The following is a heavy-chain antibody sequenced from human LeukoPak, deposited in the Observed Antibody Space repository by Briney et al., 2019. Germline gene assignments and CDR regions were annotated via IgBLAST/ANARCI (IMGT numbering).Heavy chain of an antibody. CDR3: ARDAGSNGMDV. CDR2: ISSSSSYI. D-gene: IGHD1-14*01. Sequence: GGSLRLSCAASGFTFSSYSMNWVRQAPGKGLEWVSSISSSSSYIYYADSVKGRFTISRDNAKNSLYLQMNSLRAEDTAVYYYARDAGSNGMDVWGQGTTVTVSS. V-gene: IGHV3-21*01. CDR1: GFTFSSYS. J-gene: IGHJ6*02.